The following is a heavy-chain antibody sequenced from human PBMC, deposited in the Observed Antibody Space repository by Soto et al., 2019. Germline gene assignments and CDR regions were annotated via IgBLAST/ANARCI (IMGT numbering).Heavy chain of an antibody. Sequence: SVKVSCKASGGTFSSYAISWVRQAPGQGLEWMGGIIPIFGTANYAQKFQGRVTITADESTSTAYMELSSLRSEDTAVYYCASYIAAAGGESFDYWGQGTLVTVSS. D-gene: IGHD6-13*01. CDR2: IIPIFGTA. J-gene: IGHJ4*02. CDR1: GGTFSSYA. V-gene: IGHV1-69*13. CDR3: ASYIAAAGGESFDY.